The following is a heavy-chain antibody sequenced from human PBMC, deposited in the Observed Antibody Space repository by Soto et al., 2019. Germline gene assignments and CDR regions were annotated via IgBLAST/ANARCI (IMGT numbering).Heavy chain of an antibody. CDR1: GFTFSSYA. Sequence: QVRLVESGGGVVQPGRSLRLSCAASGFTFSSYAMHWVRQAPGKGLEWVAVISYDGSNKYYADSVKGRFTISRDNSKNTLYLQMNSLRAEDTAVYYCARDQGFDPWGQGTLVTVSS. CDR3: ARDQGFDP. J-gene: IGHJ5*02. V-gene: IGHV3-30-3*01. CDR2: ISYDGSNK.